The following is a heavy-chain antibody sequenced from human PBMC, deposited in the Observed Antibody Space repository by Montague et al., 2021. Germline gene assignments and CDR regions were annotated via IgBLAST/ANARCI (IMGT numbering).Heavy chain of an antibody. CDR1: GDSVSNNNAA. CDR3: AREGVGDLLFSFDS. J-gene: IGHJ4*02. V-gene: IGHV6-1*01. D-gene: IGHD3-10*01. CDR2: TYYRSTWYT. Sequence: CAISGDSVSNNNAARNWIRESPSRGLEWLGRTYYRSTWYTDYAVSAKGRIAINPDTSKNQFSLQLNSVTPEDTAVYYCAREGVGDLLFSFDSWGQGTLVTVSS.